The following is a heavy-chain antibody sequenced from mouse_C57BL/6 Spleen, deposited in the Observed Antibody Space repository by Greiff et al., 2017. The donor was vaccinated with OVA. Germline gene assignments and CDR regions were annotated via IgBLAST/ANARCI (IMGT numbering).Heavy chain of an antibody. CDR2: IYPGSGST. CDR1: GYTFTSYW. D-gene: IGHD2-2*01. V-gene: IGHV1-55*01. J-gene: IGHJ3*01. CDR3: ASDGYDGTWFAY. Sequence: QVQLQQPGAELVKPGASVKMSCKASGYTFTSYWITWVKQRPGQGLEWIGDIYPGSGSTNYNEKFKSKATLTVDTSSSTAYMQLSSLTPEDSAVYYCASDGYDGTWFAYWGQGTLVTVSA.